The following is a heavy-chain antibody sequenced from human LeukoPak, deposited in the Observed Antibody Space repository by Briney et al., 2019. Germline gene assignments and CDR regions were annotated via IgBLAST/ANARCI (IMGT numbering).Heavy chain of an antibody. CDR1: GFSLNTRGVG. J-gene: IGHJ4*02. V-gene: IGHV2-5*02. CDR3: ARTPLVITAKGFFDY. Sequence: SGPTLVNPTQTLTLTCTFSGFSLNTRGVGVAWIRQPPGKALEWLALIYWDNDNRYSPSLKSRLTISKDASKNQVVLTMTNMDPVDTATYFCARTPLVITAKGFFDYWGQGTLVTVSS. CDR2: IYWDNDN. D-gene: IGHD4/OR15-4a*01.